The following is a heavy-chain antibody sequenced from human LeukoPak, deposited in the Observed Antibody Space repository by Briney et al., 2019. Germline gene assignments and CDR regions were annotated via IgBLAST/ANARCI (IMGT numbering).Heavy chain of an antibody. D-gene: IGHD6-13*01. CDR1: GGSISSSSYY. CDR3: ASKIAAAGYYFDY. V-gene: IGHV4-39*07. CDR2: IYYSGST. J-gene: IGHJ4*02. Sequence: SETLSLTRTVSGGSISSSSYYWGWIRQPPGKGLEWIGSIYYSGSTYYNPSLKSRVTISVDTSKNQFSLKLSSVTAADTAVYYCASKIAAAGYYFDYWGQGTLVTVSS.